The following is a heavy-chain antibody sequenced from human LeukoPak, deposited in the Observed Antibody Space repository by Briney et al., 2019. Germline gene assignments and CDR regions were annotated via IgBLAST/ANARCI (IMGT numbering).Heavy chain of an antibody. J-gene: IGHJ4*02. CDR2: IYYSGGT. D-gene: IGHD6-19*01. CDR3: ARHIYRSGWYLDY. V-gene: IGHV4-61*08. Sequence: SETLSLTCTVSGGSISSGGYYWSWIRQPPGKGLEWIGYIYYSGGTNSNPSLRSRVTISIDTSKNQFSLNLTSVTAADTAFYYCARHIYRSGWYLDYWGQGTLVTVSS. CDR1: GGSISSGGYY.